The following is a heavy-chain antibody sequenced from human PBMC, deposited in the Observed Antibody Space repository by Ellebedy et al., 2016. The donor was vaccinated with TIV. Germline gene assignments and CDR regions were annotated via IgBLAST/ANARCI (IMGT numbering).Heavy chain of an antibody. J-gene: IGHJ4*02. Sequence: GESLKISCAASGLTFSMYSMSWVRQAPGKGLEWFAYIRGSGTNIYYADSVKGRFTISRDNAKNTLYLQMNSLRAEDTAVYYCASMVPFDYWGQGTLVTVSS. CDR3: ASMVPFDY. CDR1: GLTFSMYS. D-gene: IGHD3-10*01. CDR2: IRGSGTNI. V-gene: IGHV3-48*04.